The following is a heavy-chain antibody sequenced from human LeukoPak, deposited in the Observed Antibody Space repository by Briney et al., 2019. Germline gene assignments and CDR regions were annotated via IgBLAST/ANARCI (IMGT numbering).Heavy chain of an antibody. J-gene: IGHJ4*02. CDR3: ARSKSVVGATLPYFDY. V-gene: IGHV4-4*02. CDR2: IYHSGST. CDR1: GGSISSSNW. D-gene: IGHD1-26*01. Sequence: SGTLSLTCAVSGGSISSSNWWSWVRQPPGKGLEWIGEIYHSGSTNYNPSLKSRVTISVDTSKNQFSLKLSSVTAADTAVYYCARSKSVVGATLPYFDYWGQGTLVTVSS.